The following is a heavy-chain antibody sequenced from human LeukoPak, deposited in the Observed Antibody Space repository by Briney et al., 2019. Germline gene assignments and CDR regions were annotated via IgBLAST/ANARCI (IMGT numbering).Heavy chain of an antibody. CDR3: ARGIDYNYYYYGMDV. CDR2: ISAYNGNT. D-gene: IGHD4-11*01. J-gene: IGHJ6*02. CDR1: GYTFTSYG. Sequence: GASVKVSFKASGYTFTSYGISWVRQAPGQGLEWMGWISAYNGNTNYAQKLQGRVTMTTDTSTSTAYMELRSLRSDDTAVYYCARGIDYNYYYYGMDVWGQGTTVTVSS. V-gene: IGHV1-18*01.